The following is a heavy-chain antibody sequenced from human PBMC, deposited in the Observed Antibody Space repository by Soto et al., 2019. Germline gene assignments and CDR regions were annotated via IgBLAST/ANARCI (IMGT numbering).Heavy chain of an antibody. CDR3: ARDPRRKYYFDY. D-gene: IGHD1-1*01. CDR2: INPNSGGT. J-gene: IGHJ4*02. CDR1: GYTFTGYY. Sequence: GPPVKVSCQASGYTFTGYYMHWVRQAPGQGLEWMGWINPNSGGTNYAQKFQGWVTMTRDTSISTAYMELSRLRSDDTAVYYCARDPRRKYYFDYWGQGTLVTVSS. V-gene: IGHV1-2*04.